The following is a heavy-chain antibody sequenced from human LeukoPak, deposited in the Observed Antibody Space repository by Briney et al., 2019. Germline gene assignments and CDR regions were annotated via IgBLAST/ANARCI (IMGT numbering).Heavy chain of an antibody. CDR2: ISGSGGST. D-gene: IGHD6-19*01. CDR1: GFTFSSYA. J-gene: IGHJ6*02. Sequence: PGGSLRLSCAASGFTFSSYAMSWVRQAPGKGLEWVSAISGSGGSTYYADSVKGRFTISRDNSKNTLYLQMNSLRAEGTAVYYCAQIAVAGYYYYYGMDVWGQGTTVTVSS. V-gene: IGHV3-23*01. CDR3: AQIAVAGYYYYYGMDV.